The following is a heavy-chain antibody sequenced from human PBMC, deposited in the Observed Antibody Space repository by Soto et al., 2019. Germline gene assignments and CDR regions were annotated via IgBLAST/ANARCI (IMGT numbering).Heavy chain of an antibody. V-gene: IGHV4-59*01. Sequence: SETLSLTCTVSGGSISSYYWSWIRQPPGKGLEWIGYIYYSGSTNYNPSLKSRVTISVDTSKNQFSLKLSSVTAADTAVYYCARVRGIFGVVLSGYYFDYWGQGTLVTVSS. CDR1: GGSISSYY. J-gene: IGHJ4*02. CDR3: ARVRGIFGVVLSGYYFDY. CDR2: IYYSGST. D-gene: IGHD3-3*01.